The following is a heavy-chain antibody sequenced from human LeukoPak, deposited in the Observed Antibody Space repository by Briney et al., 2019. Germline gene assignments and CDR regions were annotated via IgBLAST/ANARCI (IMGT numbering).Heavy chain of an antibody. CDR3: ARDVYCGGDCSYFDS. CDR2: IYSSGST. V-gene: IGHV4-59*01. D-gene: IGHD2-21*02. Sequence: SVTLSLTCTASGGSLSSYYWSWTRQPPGKGLEWIGYIYSSGSTNYTPSLKSRVTLSLDTSRNQFSLKLTSVTAADTAVYYCARDVYCGGDCSYFDSWGQGTLVTVSS. J-gene: IGHJ4*02. CDR1: GGSLSSYY.